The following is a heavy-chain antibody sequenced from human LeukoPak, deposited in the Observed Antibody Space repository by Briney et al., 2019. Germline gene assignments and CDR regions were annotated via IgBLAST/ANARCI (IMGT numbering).Heavy chain of an antibody. J-gene: IGHJ4*02. CDR3: ARGQYYGSGGLDY. CDR1: GGSISSYY. V-gene: IGHV4-59*01. CDR2: IYYSGST. D-gene: IGHD3-10*01. Sequence: PSGTLSLTCTFSGGSISSYYWRWARQPRGKGLEGIGYIYYSGSTNYNPSLKSRVTISVDTSKNQFSLKLSSVTAADTAVYYCARGQYYGSGGLDYWGQGTLVTVSS.